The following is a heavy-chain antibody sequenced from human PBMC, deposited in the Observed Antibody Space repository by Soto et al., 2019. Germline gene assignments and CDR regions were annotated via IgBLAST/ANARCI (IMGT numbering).Heavy chain of an antibody. V-gene: IGHV1-8*01. J-gene: IGHJ6*02. Sequence: GASVKVSCKASGYTFTSYDINWVRQATGQGLEWMGWMNPNSGNTGYAQKFQGRVIMTADTSTSTAYMELRSLRSDDTAIYYCTREGSAPYYYYGMDAWGQGTTVTVSS. CDR3: TREGSAPYYYYGMDA. D-gene: IGHD3-10*01. CDR1: GYTFTSYD. CDR2: MNPNSGNT.